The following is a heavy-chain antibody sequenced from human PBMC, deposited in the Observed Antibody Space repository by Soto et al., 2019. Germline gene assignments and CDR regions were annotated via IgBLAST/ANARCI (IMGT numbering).Heavy chain of an antibody. CDR3: ARDHPRLEGVFDY. Sequence: QVQLVESGGGMVPPGGSLRISCEVSGFTLSSHGMHWVRQAPGKGLQWVAVISEHRSYRNYADSVKGRFTISRDNSKNTVYLQMNSLRTEDTAVYYCARDHPRLEGVFDYWGQGTLVTVSS. V-gene: IGHV3-30*03. D-gene: IGHD1-26*01. J-gene: IGHJ4*02. CDR2: ISEHRSYR. CDR1: GFTLSSHG.